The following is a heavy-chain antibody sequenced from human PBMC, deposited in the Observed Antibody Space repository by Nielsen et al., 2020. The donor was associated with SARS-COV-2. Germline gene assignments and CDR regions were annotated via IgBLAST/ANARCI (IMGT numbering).Heavy chain of an antibody. CDR2: MNPNSGNT. Sequence: ASVKVSCKASGYTFTSYDINWVRQATGQGLEWMGWMNPNSGNTGYAQKLQGRVTMTTDTSTSTAYMELRSLRSDDTAVYYCARDFPGKMATIGDDAFDIWGQGTMVTVSS. D-gene: IGHD5-24*01. V-gene: IGHV1-8*01. CDR3: ARDFPGKMATIGDDAFDI. CDR1: GYTFTSYD. J-gene: IGHJ3*02.